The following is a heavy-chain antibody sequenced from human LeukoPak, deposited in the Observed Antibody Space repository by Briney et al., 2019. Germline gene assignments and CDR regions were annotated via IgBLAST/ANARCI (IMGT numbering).Heavy chain of an antibody. Sequence: ASVKVSCKASGYTFTSYDINWVRQATGQGLEWMGWMNPNSGNTGYAQKFQGRVTITRDTSISTAYMELRSLRSDDTAVYYCARDQGYYGSGSYSWFDPWGQGTLVTVSS. CDR1: GYTFTSYD. CDR3: ARDQGYYGSGSYSWFDP. J-gene: IGHJ5*02. V-gene: IGHV1-8*01. CDR2: MNPNSGNT. D-gene: IGHD3-10*01.